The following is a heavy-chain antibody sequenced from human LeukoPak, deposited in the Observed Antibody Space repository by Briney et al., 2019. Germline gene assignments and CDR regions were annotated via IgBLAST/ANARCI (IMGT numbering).Heavy chain of an antibody. CDR3: ARGRGDSSGSYYFDY. D-gene: IGHD3-22*01. V-gene: IGHV1-8*03. CDR2: MNPNSGNT. Sequence: ASVKVSCKASGYTFTSYDINWVRQATGQGLEWMGWMNPNSGNTGYAQKFQGTVTITRNTSISTAYMELSSLRSEDTAVYYCARGRGDSSGSYYFDYWGQGTLVTVSS. CDR1: GYTFTSYD. J-gene: IGHJ4*02.